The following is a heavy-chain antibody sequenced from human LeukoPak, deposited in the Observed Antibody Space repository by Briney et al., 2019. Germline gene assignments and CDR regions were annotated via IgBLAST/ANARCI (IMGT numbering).Heavy chain of an antibody. Sequence: GGSLRLSCAASGFTLSSYAMTWVRQAPGKGLEWVSTISGDGGTTFYADSVKGRFTISRENSKNTLYLQMSSLRADDTAVYYCAKSGSTWYDYFDFWGQGALVTVSS. CDR3: AKSGSTWYDYFDF. J-gene: IGHJ4*02. CDR2: ISGDGGTT. CDR1: GFTLSSYA. D-gene: IGHD6-13*01. V-gene: IGHV3-23*01.